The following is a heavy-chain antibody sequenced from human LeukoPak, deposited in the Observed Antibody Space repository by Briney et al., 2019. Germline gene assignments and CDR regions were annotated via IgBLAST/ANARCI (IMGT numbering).Heavy chain of an antibody. Sequence: SETLSLTCAVYGGSFSGYYWSWIRQPPGKGLEWIGEINHSGSTNYYPSLQSRVTISVDTSKNQFSLKLSSVTAADTAVYYCARHPFGYYGSGNDHYYYYMDVWGRGTTVTVSS. D-gene: IGHD3-10*01. CDR2: INHSGST. V-gene: IGHV4-34*01. CDR1: GGSFSGYY. CDR3: ARHPFGYYGSGNDHYYYYMDV. J-gene: IGHJ6*03.